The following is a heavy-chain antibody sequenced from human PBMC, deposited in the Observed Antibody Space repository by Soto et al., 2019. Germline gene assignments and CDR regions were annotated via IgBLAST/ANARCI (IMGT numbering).Heavy chain of an antibody. CDR2: ISAYSGYT. Sequence: VHLAQSGGEVKKPGASLKVSCKASNYTFIKYDINWVRQAPGRGLEWMGWISAYSGYTHSAPQFQGRLTFTTDTASSTAYMALTILRPADAALYYCAIGRGIVIPAASTEAVDLWCQGTVVAVSS. V-gene: IGHV1-18*01. CDR1: NYTFIKYD. J-gene: IGHJ3*01. CDR3: AIGRGIVIPAASTEAVDL. D-gene: IGHD2-2*01.